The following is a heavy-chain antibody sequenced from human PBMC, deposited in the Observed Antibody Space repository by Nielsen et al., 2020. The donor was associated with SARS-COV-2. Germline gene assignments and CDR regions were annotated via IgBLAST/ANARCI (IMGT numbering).Heavy chain of an antibody. Sequence: GESLKISCAASGFTFSRSWMSWVRQAPGKGLAWVANIKQDGSEKYYVDSVKGRFTISRDNAENSLSLQMNSLRVEDTAVYYCARESVTGTDAFDIWGQGTVVAVSS. CDR3: ARESVTGTDAFDI. J-gene: IGHJ3*02. CDR2: IKQDGSEK. CDR1: GFTFSRSW. V-gene: IGHV3-7*01. D-gene: IGHD6-19*01.